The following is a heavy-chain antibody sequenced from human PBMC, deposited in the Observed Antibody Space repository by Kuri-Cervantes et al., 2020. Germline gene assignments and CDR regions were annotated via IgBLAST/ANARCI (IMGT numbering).Heavy chain of an antibody. V-gene: IGHV4-30-4*01. CDR3: ARGPPMFHP. CDR1: GGSISSGDYY. Sequence: SCTVSGGSISSGDYYWSWIRQPPGKGLEWIGYSYYSGSTYYNPSLKSRVTISADTSKNQLSLKLSSVTAADTAVYYCARGPPMFHPWGQGTLVTVSS. CDR2: SYYSGST. J-gene: IGHJ5*02.